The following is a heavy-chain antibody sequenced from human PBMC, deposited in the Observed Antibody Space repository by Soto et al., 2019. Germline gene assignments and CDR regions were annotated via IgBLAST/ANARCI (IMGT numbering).Heavy chain of an antibody. CDR1: GGSISNYY. CDR2: IYSSGST. V-gene: IGHV4-4*07. D-gene: IGHD6-13*01. CDR3: ARQTTYSSSWYDY. Sequence: PSETLSLTCTVSGGSISNYYCTWIRQPAGKGLEWIGRIYSSGSTNYNSSLKSRVTMSVDTSKNQFSLKLTSVTAAETAVYYCARQTTYSSSWYDYWGQGTLVTVSS. J-gene: IGHJ4*02.